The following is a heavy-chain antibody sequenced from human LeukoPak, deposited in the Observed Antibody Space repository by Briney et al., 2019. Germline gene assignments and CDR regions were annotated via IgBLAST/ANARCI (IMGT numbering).Heavy chain of an antibody. CDR1: GFTFSSYS. V-gene: IGHV3-21*01. CDR3: ARDSAYCSSTSCYKDYYMDV. J-gene: IGHJ6*03. D-gene: IGHD2-2*02. CDR2: ISSSSSYI. Sequence: GGSLTLSCAASGFTFSSYSMNWVRQAPGKGLEWVSSISSSSSYIYYADSVKGRFTISRDNAKNSLYLQMNSLSAEDTAVYYCARDSAYCSSTSCYKDYYMDVWGKGTTVTVSS.